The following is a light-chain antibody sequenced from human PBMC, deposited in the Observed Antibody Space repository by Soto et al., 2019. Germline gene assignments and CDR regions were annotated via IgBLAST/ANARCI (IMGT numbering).Light chain of an antibody. V-gene: IGLV2-8*01. Sequence: QSALTQPPSASGSPGQSVTISCTGTSSDVGYYNYVSWYQQHPGKAPKLMIHEVSERPSGVPDRFSGSKSGNTASLTVAGLQAEDEADYYCSSYAGNNNVVFGGGTKLTVL. CDR3: SSYAGNNNVV. CDR1: SSDVGYYNY. CDR2: EVS. J-gene: IGLJ2*01.